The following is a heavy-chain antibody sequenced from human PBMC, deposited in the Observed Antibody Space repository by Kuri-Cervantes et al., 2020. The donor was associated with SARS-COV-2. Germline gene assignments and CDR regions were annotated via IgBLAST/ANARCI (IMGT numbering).Heavy chain of an antibody. CDR2: IYYSGST. D-gene: IGHD3-3*01. Sequence: GSLRLSCTVSGGSISSYYWSWIRQPPGKGLEWIGYIYYSGSTNYNPSLKSRVTISVDTSKNQFSLKLGSVTAADTAVYYCARVTSGYYPNYYYYGMDVWGQGTTVTVSS. V-gene: IGHV4-59*01. J-gene: IGHJ6*02. CDR3: ARVTSGYYPNYYYYGMDV. CDR1: GGSISSYY.